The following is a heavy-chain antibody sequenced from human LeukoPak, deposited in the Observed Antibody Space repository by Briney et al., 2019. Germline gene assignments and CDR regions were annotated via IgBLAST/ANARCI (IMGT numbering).Heavy chain of an antibody. CDR2: IHTYIGNT. CDR1: GYTFINYD. J-gene: IGHJ4*02. V-gene: IGHV1-18*01. Sequence: ASVKVSCKASGYTFINYDITWVRQAPGQGLEWMGWIHTYIGNTNYAQKLQGRVTVTTDTSTSTAYMELRSLRSDDTAVYYCARDDYYDSSGYYKFWGQGTLVTVSS. CDR3: ARDDYYDSSGYYKF. D-gene: IGHD3-22*01.